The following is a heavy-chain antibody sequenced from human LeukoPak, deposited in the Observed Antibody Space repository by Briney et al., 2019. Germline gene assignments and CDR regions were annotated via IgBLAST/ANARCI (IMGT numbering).Heavy chain of an antibody. CDR1: GFSFSAYH. CDR2: ISRTSTTI. D-gene: IGHD2-2*01. CDR3: ARERDCSSTSCYEEVDY. V-gene: IGHV3-48*04. Sequence: GGSLRLSCAASGFSFSAYHMSWVRQAPGKGLDWISYISRTSTTILYADSVQGRFTISRDNAKNSLFLQMNSLRAEDTAVYYCARERDCSSTSCYEEVDYWGQGTLVTVSS. J-gene: IGHJ4*02.